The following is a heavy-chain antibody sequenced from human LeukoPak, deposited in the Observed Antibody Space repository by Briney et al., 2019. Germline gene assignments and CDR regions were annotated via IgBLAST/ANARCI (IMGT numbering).Heavy chain of an antibody. V-gene: IGHV3-21*01. CDR2: ISSSSSFI. J-gene: IGHJ4*02. CDR1: GFTFSSYA. CDR3: ARDPPLGSCSTISCPHLDY. D-gene: IGHD2-2*01. Sequence: GGSLRLSCAASGFTFSSYAMSWVRQAPGRGLEWVSSISSSSSFIYYADSVKGRFTISRDNAKNSLYLQMNSLRAEDTAVYYCARDPPLGSCSTISCPHLDYWGQGTLVTVSS.